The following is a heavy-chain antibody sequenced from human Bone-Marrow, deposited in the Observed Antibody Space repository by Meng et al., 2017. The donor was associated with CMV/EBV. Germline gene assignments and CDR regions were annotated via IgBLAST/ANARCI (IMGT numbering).Heavy chain of an antibody. D-gene: IGHD1-20*01. CDR2: ISSSSSYI. V-gene: IGHV3-21*01. CDR1: GFTFSSYS. CDR3: ARDLTGSSGAFDI. Sequence: GGPLRLSCAASGFTFSSYSMNWVRQAPGKGLEWVSSISSSSSYIYYADSVKGRFTISRDNAKNSLYLQMNSLRAEDTAVYYCARDLTGSSGAFDIWGQGKMVTVSS. J-gene: IGHJ3*02.